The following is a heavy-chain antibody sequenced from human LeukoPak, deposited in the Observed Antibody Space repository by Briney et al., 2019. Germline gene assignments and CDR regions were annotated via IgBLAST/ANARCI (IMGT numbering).Heavy chain of an antibody. CDR3: ARFPVRGYTYGSVIHHMDV. V-gene: IGHV1-69*04. Sequence: SVKVSCKASGGTFSSCAISWVRQAPGQGLEWMGRIIPILGIANYAQKFQGRVTITADKSTSTVYMELNSLRSEDTAIYYCARFPVRGYTYGSVIHHMDVWGQGTTVIVSS. CDR1: GGTFSSCA. D-gene: IGHD5-18*01. J-gene: IGHJ6*02. CDR2: IIPILGIA.